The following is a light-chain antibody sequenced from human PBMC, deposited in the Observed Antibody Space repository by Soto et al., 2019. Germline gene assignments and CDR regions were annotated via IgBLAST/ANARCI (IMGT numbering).Light chain of an antibody. Sequence: EIVLTQSPGTLSLSPGESATLSCRASQSVSSSYLAWYQQKPGQAPRLLIYGAYSRATGIPDRFSGSGSGTDFTLTISRLEPEDFAVYFCQQYDSTPPITCGQGTRLEI. J-gene: IGKJ5*01. V-gene: IGKV3-20*01. CDR2: GAY. CDR1: QSVSSSY. CDR3: QQYDSTPPIT.